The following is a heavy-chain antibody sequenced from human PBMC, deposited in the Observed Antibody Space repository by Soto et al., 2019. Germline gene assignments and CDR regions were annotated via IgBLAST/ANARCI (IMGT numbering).Heavy chain of an antibody. V-gene: IGHV2-5*02. J-gene: IGHJ1*01. D-gene: IGHD3-22*01. CDR1: GLSLSTSGVG. Sequence: QITLKESGPTLVKPTQTLTLTCTLSGLSLSTSGVGVGWIRQPPGKALEWLALIYWDDDKRYNPSLKSRLIVATATSKNQVVLRMINVYPVYTAPYYCLDRGYDIRGYRYFHHRGQGTLVTVSS. CDR3: LDRGYDIRGYRYFHH. CDR2: IYWDDDK.